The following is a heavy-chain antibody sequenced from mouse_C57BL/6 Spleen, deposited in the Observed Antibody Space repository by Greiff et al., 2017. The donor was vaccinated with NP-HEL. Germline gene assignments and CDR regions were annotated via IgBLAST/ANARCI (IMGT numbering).Heavy chain of an antibody. D-gene: IGHD3-3*01. V-gene: IGHV1-74*01. CDR2: IHLSDSDT. J-gene: IGHJ3*01. Sequence: KQRPGQGLEWIGRIHLSDSDTNYNQKFKGKATLTVDKYSSTAYMQLSSLTSEDSAVYYCAQGDPWFAYWGQGTLVTVSA. CDR3: AQGDPWFAY.